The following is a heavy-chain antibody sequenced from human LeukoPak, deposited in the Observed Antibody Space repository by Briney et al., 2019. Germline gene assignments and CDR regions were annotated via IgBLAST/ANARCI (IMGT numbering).Heavy chain of an antibody. CDR1: GFIFSSCA. CDR2: ITAGGSGTT. CDR3: AKGRAGGWNGDYC. Sequence: GGSLRLSCAASGFIFSSCAMTWVRQAPGKGLEWVGGITAGGSGTTYYADSVKGRFTISGDISKNTVYLEMHSLRAEDTARYYCAKGRAGGWNGDYCWGQGTLVTVSS. V-gene: IGHV3-23*01. D-gene: IGHD1-1*01. J-gene: IGHJ4*02.